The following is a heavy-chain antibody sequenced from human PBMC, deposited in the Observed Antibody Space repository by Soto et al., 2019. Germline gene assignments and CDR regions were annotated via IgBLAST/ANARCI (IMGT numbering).Heavy chain of an antibody. D-gene: IGHD6-13*01. V-gene: IGHV3-23*01. Sequence: GGSLRLSCAASGFSFSAYAMSWVRQAPGKGLEWVSVISGSGGATYYADSVKGRFTISRDNSKNTLYLQMNSLRAEDTAVYYCARQEYSTTWYLKYWGQGTLVTVSS. CDR3: ARQEYSTTWYLKY. J-gene: IGHJ4*02. CDR2: ISGSGGAT. CDR1: GFSFSAYA.